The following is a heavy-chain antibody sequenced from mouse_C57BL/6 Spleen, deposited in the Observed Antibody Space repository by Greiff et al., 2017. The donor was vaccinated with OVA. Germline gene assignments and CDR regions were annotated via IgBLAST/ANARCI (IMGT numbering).Heavy chain of an antibody. V-gene: IGHV1-69*01. Sequence: QVQLQQPGAELVMPGASVKLSCKASGYTFTSYWMHWVKQRPGQGLEWIGEIDPSDSYTNYNQKFKGKSTLTVDKSSSTAYMQLSSLTSEDSAVYYCARRIYYGYDRGFEVWGTGTTGTVSS. J-gene: IGHJ1*03. D-gene: IGHD2-2*01. CDR2: IDPSDSYT. CDR3: ARRIYYGYDRGFEV. CDR1: GYTFTSYW.